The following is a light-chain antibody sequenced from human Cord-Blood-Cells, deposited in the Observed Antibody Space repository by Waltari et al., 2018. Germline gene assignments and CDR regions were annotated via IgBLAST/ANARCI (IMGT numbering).Light chain of an antibody. CDR2: GAS. V-gene: IGKV3-20*01. CDR3: QQYGSSPLN. J-gene: IGKJ4*01. Sequence: EIVLTQSPGTPSLSPGERATLSCRASQSVSSSYLAWYQQKPGQPPRLLMYGASSRATGIPDRFSGCGSWTYFTLTISILGTEDFAVYCCQQYGSSPLNVGGGTKVKLK. CDR1: QSVSSSY.